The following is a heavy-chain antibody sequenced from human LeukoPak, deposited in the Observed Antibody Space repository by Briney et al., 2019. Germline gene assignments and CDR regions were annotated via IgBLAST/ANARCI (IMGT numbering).Heavy chain of an antibody. Sequence: GGSLRLSCAASGFTFDDYAMHWVRQAPGKGLEWVSGISWNSGSIGYADSVKGRFTISRDNAKNSLYLQMNSLRAEDTAVYYCARPIAVASGFDYWGQGTLVTVSS. CDR2: ISWNSGSI. CDR1: GFTFDDYA. CDR3: ARPIAVASGFDY. V-gene: IGHV3-9*01. J-gene: IGHJ4*02. D-gene: IGHD6-19*01.